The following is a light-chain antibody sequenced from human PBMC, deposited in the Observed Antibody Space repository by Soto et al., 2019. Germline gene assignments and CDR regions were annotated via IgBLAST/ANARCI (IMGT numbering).Light chain of an antibody. CDR2: DAS. V-gene: IGKV1-5*01. CDR3: QQYNNYPWT. Sequence: DIQMTQSPSTLSASVGDRVAITCRASQNINRRLAWYQQKPGKAPNLLIYDASSLESGVPARFSGGGSGAEFTLTISSLQTDDFSTFYCQQYNNYPWTFGQGTKVDIK. CDR1: QNINRR. J-gene: IGKJ1*01.